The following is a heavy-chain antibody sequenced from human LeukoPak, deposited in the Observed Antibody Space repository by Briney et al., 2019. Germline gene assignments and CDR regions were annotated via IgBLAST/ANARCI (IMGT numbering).Heavy chain of an antibody. CDR1: GYTFTSYG. Sequence: ASVKVSCRASGYTFTSYGISWVRQATGQGLEWMGWMNPNSGNTGYAQKFQGRVAMTRNTSISTAYMELSSLRSEDTAVYYCVTAPRVGATEGPFDYWGQGTLVTVSS. CDR2: MNPNSGNT. J-gene: IGHJ4*02. CDR3: VTAPRVGATEGPFDY. D-gene: IGHD1-26*01. V-gene: IGHV1-8*02.